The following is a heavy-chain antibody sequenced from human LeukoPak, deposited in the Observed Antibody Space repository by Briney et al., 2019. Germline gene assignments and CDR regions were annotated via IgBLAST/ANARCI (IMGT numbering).Heavy chain of an antibody. D-gene: IGHD3-16*02. J-gene: IGHJ4*02. Sequence: GGSLRLSCATSRFTFSSYGMHWVRQAPGKGLEWVAVISYDGSNKYYADSVKGRFTISRDNSKNTLYLQMNSLRAEDTAVYYCARGSSVWGSYRYLDYWGQGTLVTVSS. CDR2: ISYDGSNK. CDR1: RFTFSSYG. V-gene: IGHV3-30*03. CDR3: ARGSSVWGSYRYLDY.